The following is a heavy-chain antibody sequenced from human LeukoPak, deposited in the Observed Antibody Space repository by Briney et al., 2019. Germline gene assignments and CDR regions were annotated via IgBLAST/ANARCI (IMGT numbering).Heavy chain of an antibody. Sequence: SETLSLTCTVSGGSISSYYWSWVRQPPGKGLEWIGYIYYSGSTNYNPSLKSRVTISVDTSKNQFSLKLSSATAADTAVYYCARVPGYPRIAFDIWGQGTMVTVSS. CDR1: GGSISSYY. CDR3: ARVPGYPRIAFDI. D-gene: IGHD6-13*01. J-gene: IGHJ3*02. CDR2: IYYSGST. V-gene: IGHV4-59*08.